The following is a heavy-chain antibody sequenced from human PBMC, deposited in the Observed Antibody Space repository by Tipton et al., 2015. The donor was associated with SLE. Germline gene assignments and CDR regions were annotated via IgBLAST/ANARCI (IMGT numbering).Heavy chain of an antibody. V-gene: IGHV3-48*03. J-gene: IGHJ6*02. CDR2: ISSSGSTI. CDR1: GFTFSSYE. CDR3: AKECGTYRPYGMDV. Sequence: SLRLSCAASGFTFSSYEMNWVRQAPGKGLEWVSYISSSGSTIYYADSVKGRFTISRDNAKNSLYLQMNSLRPEDTAFYYCAKECGTYRPYGMDVWGQGTTVTVSS. D-gene: IGHD1-26*01.